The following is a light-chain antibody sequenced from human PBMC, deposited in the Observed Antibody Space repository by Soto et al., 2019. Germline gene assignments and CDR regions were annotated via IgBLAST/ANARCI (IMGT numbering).Light chain of an antibody. Sequence: QSVLTQPPSVSAAPGQKVTISCSGGSSNIGNYYVSWYQQLPGVAPKLLIFASDKRPSGIPDRFSGSQSGASGTLDITGLPAGDGAHYYCGSWAGSLKTYVFGTGTELTVL. CDR2: ASD. J-gene: IGLJ1*01. V-gene: IGLV1-51*01. CDR1: SSNIGNYY. CDR3: GSWAGSLKTYV.